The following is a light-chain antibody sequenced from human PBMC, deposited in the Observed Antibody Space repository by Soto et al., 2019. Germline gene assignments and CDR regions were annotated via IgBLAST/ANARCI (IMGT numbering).Light chain of an antibody. Sequence: QSVLTQPPSVSAAPGQKVSISCSGSSSNVGKNFVSWYQHVPGKAPKLLLYDNQKRPSGIPDRFSASKSGTLATLDITGLQTGDEADYYCGTWDSSLTIGVIFGGGTKLTVL. V-gene: IGLV1-51*01. CDR1: SSNVGKNF. CDR2: DNQ. CDR3: GTWDSSLTIGVI. J-gene: IGLJ2*01.